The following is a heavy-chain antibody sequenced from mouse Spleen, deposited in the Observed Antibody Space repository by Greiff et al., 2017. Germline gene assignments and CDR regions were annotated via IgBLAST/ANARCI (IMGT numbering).Heavy chain of an antibody. CDR2: ISSGGGNT. CDR3: ARHYYYGSSPWFAY. V-gene: IGHV5-9-3*01. Sequence: EVQLVESGGGLVKLGGSLKLSCAASGFTFSSYAMSWVRQTPEKRLEWVATISSGGGNTYYPDSVKGRFTISRDNAKNTLYLQMSSLKSEDTAMYYCARHYYYGSSPWFAYWGQGTLVTVSA. CDR1: GFTFSSYA. D-gene: IGHD1-1*01. J-gene: IGHJ3*01.